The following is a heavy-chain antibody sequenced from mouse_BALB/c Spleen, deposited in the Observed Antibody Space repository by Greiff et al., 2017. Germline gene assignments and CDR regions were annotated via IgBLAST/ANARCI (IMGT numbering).Heavy chain of an antibody. CDR1: GFSLTSYG. J-gene: IGHJ3*01. Sequence: AKLVESGPGLVAPSQSLSITCTVSGFSLTSYGVHWVRQPPGKGLEWLGVIWAGGSTNYNSALMSRLSISKDNSKSQVFLKMNSLQTDDTAMYYCARDRGTTVVAPVAYWGQGTLVTVSA. D-gene: IGHD1-1*01. CDR2: IWAGGST. V-gene: IGHV2-9*02. CDR3: ARDRGTTVVAPVAY.